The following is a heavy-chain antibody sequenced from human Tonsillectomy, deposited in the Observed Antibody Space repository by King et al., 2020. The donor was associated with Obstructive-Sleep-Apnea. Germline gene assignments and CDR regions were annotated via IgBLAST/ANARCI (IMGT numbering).Heavy chain of an antibody. CDR3: ARHDQVWVGGRTGYYYGMDV. CDR2: ICSSDTYT. V-gene: IGHV5-10-1*01. CDR1: GYSFTSYW. D-gene: IGHD1-26*01. Sequence: QLVQSGAEVKKPGESLRISCSGAGYSFTSYWNSWVRQMPGKGLEWMGRICSSDTYTNYSPSFQGHVTISADKSISTAYLQWSSLKASDTAMYYCARHDQVWVGGRTGYYYGMDVWGQGTTVTVSS. J-gene: IGHJ6*02.